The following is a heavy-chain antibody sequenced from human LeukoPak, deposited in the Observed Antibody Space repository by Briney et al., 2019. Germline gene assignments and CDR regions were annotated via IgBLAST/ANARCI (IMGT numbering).Heavy chain of an antibody. CDR1: GYTFTSYA. J-gene: IGHJ4*02. CDR3: ARGGGSSSSVFDY. D-gene: IGHD6-6*01. V-gene: IGHV1-3*01. CDR2: INAGNSNT. Sequence: ASVKVSCKASGYTFTSYAIHWVRQAPGQRLEWMGWINAGNSNTKYSQKFQGRVTITRDTSASTAYMELSGLRSEDTAVFYCARGGGSSSSVFDYWGQGTLVTVSS.